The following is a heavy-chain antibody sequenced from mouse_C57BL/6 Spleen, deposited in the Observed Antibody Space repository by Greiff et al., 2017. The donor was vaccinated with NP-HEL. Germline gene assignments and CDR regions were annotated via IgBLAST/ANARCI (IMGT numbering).Heavy chain of an antibody. CDR2: INPNNGGT. D-gene: IGHD3-3*01. CDR3: ARSVRAAGTSAWFAY. Sequence: EVQLQQSGPELVKPGASVKIPCKASGYTFTDYNMDWVKQSHGKSLEWIGDINPNNGGTIYNQKFKGKATLTVDKSSSTAYMELRSLTSEDTAVYYCARSVRAAGTSAWFAYRGQGTLVTV. CDR1: GYTFTDYN. V-gene: IGHV1-18*01. J-gene: IGHJ3*01.